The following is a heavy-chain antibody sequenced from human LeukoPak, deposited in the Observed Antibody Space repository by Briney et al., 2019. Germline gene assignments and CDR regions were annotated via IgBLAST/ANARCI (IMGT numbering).Heavy chain of an antibody. CDR3: AGGQQLFDY. CDR1: GGSISSHY. Sequence: SETLSLTCTVSGGSISSHYWSWIRQPPGKGLEWLGYIYYSGSTNYNPSLKSRVTISVDTSKNQFSLKLSSVTAADTAVYYCAGGQQLFDYWGQGTLVTVSS. V-gene: IGHV4-59*11. D-gene: IGHD6-13*01. J-gene: IGHJ4*02. CDR2: IYYSGST.